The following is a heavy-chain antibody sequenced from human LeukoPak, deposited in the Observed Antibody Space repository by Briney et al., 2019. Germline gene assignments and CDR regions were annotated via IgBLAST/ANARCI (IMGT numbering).Heavy chain of an antibody. V-gene: IGHV1-8*01. Sequence: ASVKVSCKASGYTFTSYDINWVRQATGQGLEWMGWMNPNSGNTGYAQKFQGRVTMTRNTSISTAYMELSGLRSEDTAVYYCARNRGESGYYYVYWGQGTLVTVSS. CDR2: MNPNSGNT. CDR1: GYTFTSYD. CDR3: ARNRGESGYYYVY. D-gene: IGHD3-22*01. J-gene: IGHJ4*02.